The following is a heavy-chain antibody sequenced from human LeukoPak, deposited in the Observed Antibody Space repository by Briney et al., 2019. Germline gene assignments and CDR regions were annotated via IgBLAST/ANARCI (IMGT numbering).Heavy chain of an antibody. D-gene: IGHD6-19*01. V-gene: IGHV3-23*01. Sequence: GGSLRLSCAASGFSFGSFGMNWVRQAPGKGLEWVSAATTSGNPYYADSVKGRFTVSRDISKNTVFLQLNSLRAEDTAVYYCAKTGPGSGWSRYYFDFWGQGTLVTVSS. CDR2: ATTSGNP. CDR1: GFSFGSFG. J-gene: IGHJ4*02. CDR3: AKTGPGSGWSRYYFDF.